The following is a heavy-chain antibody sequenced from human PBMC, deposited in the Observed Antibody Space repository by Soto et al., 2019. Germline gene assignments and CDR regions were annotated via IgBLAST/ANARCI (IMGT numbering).Heavy chain of an antibody. CDR3: AKATSVTTFFDY. Sequence: EVQLVESGGGLVQPGGSLRLSCAAFGFKISSSSMNWVRQAPGRGLEWVAYISDSGSNTLYADSVKGRFTVSRDNSKNTLYLQMNSLRVEDTALYYCAKATSVTTFFDYWGQGALVTVSS. V-gene: IGHV3-48*01. J-gene: IGHJ4*02. CDR1: GFKISSSS. D-gene: IGHD4-17*01. CDR2: ISDSGSNT.